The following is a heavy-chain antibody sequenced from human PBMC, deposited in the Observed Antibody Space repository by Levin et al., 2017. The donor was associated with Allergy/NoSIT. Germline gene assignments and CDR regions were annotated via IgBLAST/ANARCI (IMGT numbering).Heavy chain of an antibody. V-gene: IGHV3-73*01. CDR3: TRLGYCSGGSCSDLDY. CDR1: GFTFSGSA. J-gene: IGHJ4*02. Sequence: GGSLRLSCAASGFTFSGSAMHWVRQASGKGLEWVGRIRSKANSYATAYAASVKGRFTISRDDSKNTAYLQMNSLKTEDTAVYYCTRLGYCSGGSCSDLDYWGQGTLVTVSS. CDR2: IRSKANSYAT. D-gene: IGHD2-15*01.